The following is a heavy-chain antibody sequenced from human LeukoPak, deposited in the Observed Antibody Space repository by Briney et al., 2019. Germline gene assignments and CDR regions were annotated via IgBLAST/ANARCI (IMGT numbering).Heavy chain of an antibody. J-gene: IGHJ6*02. D-gene: IGHD3-16*01. CDR2: ISNPGDST. Sequence: GGSLRLSCAASGFTFTSYAMSWVRQAPGKGLEWVSSISNPGDSTYYADSVKGRFTISRDNSKNTLYLQMNSLRAGDTAVYYCAKLYGPYYYGMDVWGQGTTVTVSS. CDR1: GFTFTSYA. CDR3: AKLYGPYYYGMDV. V-gene: IGHV3-23*01.